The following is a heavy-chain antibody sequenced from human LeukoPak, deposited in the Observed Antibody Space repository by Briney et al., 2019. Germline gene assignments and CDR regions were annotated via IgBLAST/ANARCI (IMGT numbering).Heavy chain of an antibody. Sequence: QPGGSLRLSCAASGFTFSSYWMSWVRQAPGKGLEWVANMNQDGSEKYYVDSVKGRFTISRGNAKNTLYLQMNSLRAEDTAVYYCASTYYDFWSGYYTLDYWGQGTLVTVSS. D-gene: IGHD3-3*01. V-gene: IGHV3-7*01. J-gene: IGHJ4*02. CDR2: MNQDGSEK. CDR1: GFTFSSYW. CDR3: ASTYYDFWSGYYTLDY.